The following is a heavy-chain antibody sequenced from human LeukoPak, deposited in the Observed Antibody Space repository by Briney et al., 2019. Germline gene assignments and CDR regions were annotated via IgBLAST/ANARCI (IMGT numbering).Heavy chain of an antibody. J-gene: IGHJ2*01. D-gene: IGHD4-23*01. CDR1: EFTFSNYG. V-gene: IGHV3-30*02. CDR2: IRYDGTNK. Sequence: GGSLRLSCAASEFTFSNYGMHWVRQAPGKGLEWVAFIRYDGTNKYYADSVKGRFTISRDSSKNTLYLQMSSLRDEDTAVYYCAKNNDYGGSYWYFDLWGRGTLVTVSS. CDR3: AKNNDYGGSYWYFDL.